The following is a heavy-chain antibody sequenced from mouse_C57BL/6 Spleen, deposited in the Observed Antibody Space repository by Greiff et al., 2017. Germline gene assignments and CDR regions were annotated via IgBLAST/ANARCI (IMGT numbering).Heavy chain of an antibody. CDR2: IHPNSGST. D-gene: IGHD3-1*01. CDR1: GYTFTSYW. V-gene: IGHV1-64*01. CDR3: SRTGWVDY. Sequence: QVQLQQPGAELVKPGASVKLSCKASGYTFTSYWMHWVKQRPGQGLEWIGMIHPNSGSTNYHEKFKSKATLTVDKSSSSAYMQLSSLTSEDSSVYYCSRTGWVDYWGQGTTRTVSS. J-gene: IGHJ2*01.